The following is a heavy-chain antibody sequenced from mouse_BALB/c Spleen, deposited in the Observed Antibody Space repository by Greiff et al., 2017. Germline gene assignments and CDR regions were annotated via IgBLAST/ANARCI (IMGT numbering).Heavy chain of an antibody. J-gene: IGHJ4*01. CDR3: ARVSVYYAMDY. CDR1: GFSLTSYG. Sequence: QVQLKESGPGLVAPSQSLSITCTVSGFSLTSYGVHWVRQPPGKGLEWLGVIWAGGSTNYNSALMSRLSISKDNSKSQVFLKMNSLQTDDTAMYYCARVSVYYAMDYWGQGTSVTVSS. CDR2: IWAGGST. V-gene: IGHV2-9*02.